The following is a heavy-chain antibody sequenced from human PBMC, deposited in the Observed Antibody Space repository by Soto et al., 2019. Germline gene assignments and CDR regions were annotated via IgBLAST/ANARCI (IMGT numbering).Heavy chain of an antibody. J-gene: IGHJ6*02. CDR2: ISPDGSDT. V-gene: IGHV3-30*04. D-gene: IGHD3-10*01. CDR3: ARDYGARQNYYGMDV. CDR1: RFTFSSYA. Sequence: GGSLRLSCAGSRFTFSSYAMHWVRQAPGKGLEWVSVISPDGSDTFYAESVKGRFTISRDNSKNTMYVQMNSLRPEDTAIYYCARDYGARQNYYGMDVWGQGTTVTVSS.